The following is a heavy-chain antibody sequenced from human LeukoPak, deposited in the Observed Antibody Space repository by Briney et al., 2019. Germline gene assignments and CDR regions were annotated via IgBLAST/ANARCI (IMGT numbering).Heavy chain of an antibody. J-gene: IGHJ4*02. CDR1: GFTFSDAW. Sequence: PGGSLRLSCAASGFTFSDAWMNWVRQPPGKGLEWIGEIYHSGSTNYNPSLKSRVTISVDKSKNQFSLKLSSVTAADTAVYYCARAPGEYTNGDIDYWGQGTLVTVSS. CDR3: ARAPGEYTNGDIDY. CDR2: IYHSGST. D-gene: IGHD4-17*01. V-gene: IGHV4-4*02.